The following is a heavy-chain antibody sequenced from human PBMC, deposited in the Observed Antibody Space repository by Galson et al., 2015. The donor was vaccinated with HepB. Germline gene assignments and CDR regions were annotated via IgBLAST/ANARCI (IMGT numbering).Heavy chain of an antibody. Sequence: SLRLSCAASGFTFGDYAMSWVRQAPGKGLEWVGFIRSKAYGGTTEYAASVKGRFTISRDDSKSIAYLQMNSLKTEDTAVYYCTRKRIDWYFDLWGRGTLVTVSS. CDR1: GFTFGDYA. V-gene: IGHV3-49*04. CDR3: TRKRIDWYFDL. D-gene: IGHD2-15*01. CDR2: IRSKAYGGTT. J-gene: IGHJ2*01.